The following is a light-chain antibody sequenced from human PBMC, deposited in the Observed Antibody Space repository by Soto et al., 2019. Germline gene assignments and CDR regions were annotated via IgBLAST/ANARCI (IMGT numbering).Light chain of an antibody. CDR3: QQYNNWWT. Sequence: EIVMTQSPATLSVSPGERATLTCRASQSVSSSLAWYQQKPGQAPRLLIYGASTRATGIPARFSGSGSGTEFTLTISSLQSEDFAVYYSQQYNNWWTFGQGTNVEVK. CDR1: QSVSSS. CDR2: GAS. J-gene: IGKJ1*01. V-gene: IGKV3-15*01.